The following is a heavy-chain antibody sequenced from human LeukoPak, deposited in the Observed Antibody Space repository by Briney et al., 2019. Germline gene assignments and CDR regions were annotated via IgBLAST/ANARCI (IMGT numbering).Heavy chain of an antibody. D-gene: IGHD3-3*01. Sequence: ASVKVSCKASGGTFSSYAISWARQAPGQGLEWMGGIIPIFGTANYAQKFQGRVTITADESTSTAYMELSSLRSEDTAVYYCARAGGVEWLLPFDYWGQGTLVTVSS. CDR1: GGTFSSYA. V-gene: IGHV1-69*13. CDR3: ARAGGVEWLLPFDY. CDR2: IIPIFGTA. J-gene: IGHJ4*02.